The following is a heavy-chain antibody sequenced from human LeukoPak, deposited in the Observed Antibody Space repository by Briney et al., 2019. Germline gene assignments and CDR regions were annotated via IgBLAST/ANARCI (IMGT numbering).Heavy chain of an antibody. CDR3: ARHYGSRQSYYYYYMDV. CDR2: IKQDGSEK. Sequence: GGSLRLSCAASGFTFSSYWMSWVRQAPGKGLEWVANIKQDGSEKYYVDSVKGRFTISRDNAKNSLYLQMNSLRAEDTAVYYCARHYGSRQSYYYYYMDVWGKGTTVTVSS. D-gene: IGHD3-10*01. V-gene: IGHV3-7*01. J-gene: IGHJ6*03. CDR1: GFTFSSYW.